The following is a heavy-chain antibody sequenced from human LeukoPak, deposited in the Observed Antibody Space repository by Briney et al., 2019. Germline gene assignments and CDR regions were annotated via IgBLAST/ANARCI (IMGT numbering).Heavy chain of an antibody. D-gene: IGHD6-6*01. J-gene: IGHJ4*02. CDR1: GISVSSNY. V-gene: IGHV3-53*04. CDR3: ARSGLAARRSFDY. CDR2: IHSDGST. Sequence: GGSLRLSCAASGISVSSNYMNLVRQAPGKGLEWVSVIHSDGSTYYADSVKGRFTISRHNSKNTLNLQMNSLRSEDTAVYYCARSGLAARRSFDYWGQGTLVTVSS.